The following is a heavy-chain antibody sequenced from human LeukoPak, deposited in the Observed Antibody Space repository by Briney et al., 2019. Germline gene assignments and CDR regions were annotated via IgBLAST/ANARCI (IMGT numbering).Heavy chain of an antibody. CDR1: GGSINRYY. V-gene: IGHV4-59*01. CDR2: IYYSGRT. CDR3: ARDTSGYRRGSFDY. D-gene: IGHD3-22*01. Sequence: SDTQSLTYTVSGGSINRYYWSWLRQPSRKGLEEIGDIYYSGRTNYDPALKSRVTISLDTSNNQFSLKLSSVTAADTAVYYCARDTSGYRRGSFDYWGQGTLVTVS. J-gene: IGHJ4*02.